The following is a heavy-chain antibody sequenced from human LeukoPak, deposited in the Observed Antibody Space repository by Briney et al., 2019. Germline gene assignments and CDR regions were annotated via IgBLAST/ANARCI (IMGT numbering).Heavy chain of an antibody. Sequence: MPSETLSLTCAVYGGSFSGYYWSWIRQPPGKGLEWIGEINHSGSTNYNPSLKSRVTISVDTSKNQFSLKLSSVTAADTAVYYCASGYCSGGSRYSIDYWGQGTLVTVSS. CDR1: GGSFSGYY. D-gene: IGHD2-15*01. V-gene: IGHV4-34*01. CDR2: INHSGST. J-gene: IGHJ4*02. CDR3: ASGYCSGGSRYSIDY.